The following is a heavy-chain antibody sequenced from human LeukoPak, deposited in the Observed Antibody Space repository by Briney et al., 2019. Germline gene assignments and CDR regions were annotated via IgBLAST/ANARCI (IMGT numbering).Heavy chain of an antibody. CDR3: ARVYYDSSGYYYDGYNFDS. D-gene: IGHD3-22*01. Sequence: GGSLRLSCAASGFTFSNAWMSWIRQAPGKGLEWVSYISSSGSTKYYADSVKGRFTISRDNAKNSLYLQMNSLRAEDTAVYYCARVYYDSSGYYYDGYNFDSWGQGTLVTVSS. J-gene: IGHJ4*02. V-gene: IGHV3-11*04. CDR1: GFTFSNAW. CDR2: ISSSGSTK.